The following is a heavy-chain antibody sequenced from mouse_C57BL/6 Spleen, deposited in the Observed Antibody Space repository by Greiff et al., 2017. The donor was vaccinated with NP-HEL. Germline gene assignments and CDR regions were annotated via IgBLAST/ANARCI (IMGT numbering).Heavy chain of an antibody. CDR3: TAGGDY. J-gene: IGHJ2*01. CDR2: IRLKSDNYAT. Sequence: DVMLVESGGGLVQPGGSMKLSCVASGFTFSNYWMNWVRQSPEQGLEWVAQIRLKSDNYATHYAESVKGRFTISRDDSKSSVYLQMNNLRAEDTGIYYCTAGGDYWGQGTTLTVSS. CDR1: GFTFSNYW. V-gene: IGHV6-3*01.